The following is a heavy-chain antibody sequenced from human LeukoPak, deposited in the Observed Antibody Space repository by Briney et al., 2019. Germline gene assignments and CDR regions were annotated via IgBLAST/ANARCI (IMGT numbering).Heavy chain of an antibody. Sequence: SETLSLTCTVSGGSISSGSYYWSWIRQPAGKGLEWIGRIYTSGSTNYNPSLKSRVTISVDTSKNQFSLKLSSVTAADTAVYYCARVGGSGGYAFDIWGQGTMVTVSS. CDR1: GGSISSGSYY. CDR2: IYTSGST. CDR3: ARVGGSGGYAFDI. D-gene: IGHD1-26*01. V-gene: IGHV4-61*02. J-gene: IGHJ3*02.